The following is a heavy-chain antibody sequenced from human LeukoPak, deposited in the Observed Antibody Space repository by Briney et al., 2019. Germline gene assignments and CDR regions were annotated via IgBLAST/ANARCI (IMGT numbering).Heavy chain of an antibody. J-gene: IGHJ6*03. Sequence: SQTLSLTCTVSGGSISSGDYSWSWIRQPPGKGLEWIGYIYYSGSTYYNPSLKSRVTISVDTSKNQFSLKLSSVTAADTAVYYCARVYGVVITYYYYMDVWGKGTTVTVSS. V-gene: IGHV4-30-4*08. D-gene: IGHD3-3*01. CDR1: GGSISSGDYS. CDR2: IYYSGST. CDR3: ARVYGVVITYYYYMDV.